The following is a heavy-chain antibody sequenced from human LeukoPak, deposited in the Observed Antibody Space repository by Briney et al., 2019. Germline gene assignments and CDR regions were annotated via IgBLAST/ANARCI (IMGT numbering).Heavy chain of an antibody. CDR2: ISYDGSNK. CDR3: AKDRTSSGYYYFDY. J-gene: IGHJ4*02. CDR1: GFTFSSYG. V-gene: IGHV3-30*18. D-gene: IGHD3-22*01. Sequence: GGSLGLSCAASGFTFSSYGMHWVRQAPGKGLEWVAVISYDGSNKYYADSVKGRFTISRDNSKNTLYLQMNSLRAEDTAVYYCAKDRTSSGYYYFDYWGQGTLVTVSS.